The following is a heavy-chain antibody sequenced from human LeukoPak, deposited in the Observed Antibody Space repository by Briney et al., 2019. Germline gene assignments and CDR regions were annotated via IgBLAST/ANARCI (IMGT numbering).Heavy chain of an antibody. CDR3: ARIGRITGTSPHFDY. D-gene: IGHD1-7*01. CDR2: IIPIFGTA. V-gene: IGHV1-69*13. J-gene: IGHJ4*02. CDR1: GGTFSSYA. Sequence: SVKVSCKASGGTFSSYAISWVRQAPGQGLEWMGGIIPIFGTANYAQKFQGRVTSTADESTSTAYMELSSLRSEDTAVYYCARIGRITGTSPHFDYWGQGTLVTVSS.